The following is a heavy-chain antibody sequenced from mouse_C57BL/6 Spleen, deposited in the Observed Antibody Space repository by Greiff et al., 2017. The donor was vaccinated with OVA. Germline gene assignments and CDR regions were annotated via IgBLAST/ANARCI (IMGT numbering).Heavy chain of an antibody. Sequence: QVQLQQPGAELVRPGTSVKLSCKASGYTFTSYWMHWVKQRPGQGLEWIGVIDPSDSYTNYNQKFKGKATLTVDTSSSTAYMQLSSLTSEDSAVYYCARSGYYGSSYEAWFAYWGQGTLVTVSA. J-gene: IGHJ3*01. CDR1: GYTFTSYW. V-gene: IGHV1-59*01. CDR2: IDPSDSYT. D-gene: IGHD1-1*01. CDR3: ARSGYYGSSYEAWFAY.